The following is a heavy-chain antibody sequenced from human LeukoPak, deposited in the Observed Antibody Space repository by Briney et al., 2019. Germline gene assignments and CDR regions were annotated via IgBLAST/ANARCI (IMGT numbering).Heavy chain of an antibody. Sequence: SETLSLTCTVSGGSISGSRYDGGWIRQPPGKGLGWIGSIYYSGNTYYNPSLKSRVTISVDTSKNQFSLKLSSVTAADTAVYYCARGFPLSSSYNAWWFDPWGQGTLVTVSS. D-gene: IGHD6-6*01. J-gene: IGHJ5*02. CDR2: IYYSGNT. CDR3: ARGFPLSSSYNAWWFDP. CDR1: GGSISGSRYD. V-gene: IGHV4-39*07.